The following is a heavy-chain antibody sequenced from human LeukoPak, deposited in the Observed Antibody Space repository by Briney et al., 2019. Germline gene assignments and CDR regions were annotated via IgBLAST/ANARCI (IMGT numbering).Heavy chain of an antibody. CDR3: ARQDSGSYGVLDY. CDR2: IYHSGST. V-gene: IGHV4-38-2*01. Sequence: PSETLSLTCAVSGYSISSGYYWGWIRQPPGKGLEWIGSIYHSGSTYYNPSLKSRVTISVDTSKNQFSLKLSSVTAADTAVYYCARQDSGSYGVLDYWDQGTLVTVSS. CDR1: GYSISSGYY. D-gene: IGHD1-26*01. J-gene: IGHJ4*02.